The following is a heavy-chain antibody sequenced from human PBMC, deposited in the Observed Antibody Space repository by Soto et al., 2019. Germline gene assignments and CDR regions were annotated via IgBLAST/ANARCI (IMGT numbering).Heavy chain of an antibody. J-gene: IGHJ4*02. D-gene: IGHD3-10*01. CDR3: AKDGDLYSGYFDY. Sequence: GGSLRLSCAASGFTFSSYAMSWVRQAPGKGLEWVSAISGSGGSTYYADSVKGRFPISRDNSKNTLYLQMNNLRAEDTAVYYCAKDGDLYSGYFDYWGQGTLVTVSS. CDR2: ISGSGGST. CDR1: GFTFSSYA. V-gene: IGHV3-23*01.